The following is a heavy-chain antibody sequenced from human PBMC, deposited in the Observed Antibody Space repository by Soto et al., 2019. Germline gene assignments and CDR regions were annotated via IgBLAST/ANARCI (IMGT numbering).Heavy chain of an antibody. CDR1: GGTFSTYA. Sequence: QVQLVQSGAEVKKPESSVKVSCKAPGGTFSTYAISWVRQAPGQGLEWMGGIIPMFGTANYAQRFQDRVTINADESTSPVYMELSSLSSEYTAVYFCAIGRQLCLRLINIGYSGWGQGTVFTVSS. V-gene: IGHV1-69*12. J-gene: IGHJ4*02. D-gene: IGHD5-12*01. CDR3: AIGRQLCLRLINIGYSG. CDR2: IIPMFGTA.